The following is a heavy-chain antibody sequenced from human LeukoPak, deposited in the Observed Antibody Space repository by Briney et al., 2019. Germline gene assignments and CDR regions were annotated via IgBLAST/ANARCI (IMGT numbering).Heavy chain of an antibody. J-gene: IGHJ4*02. V-gene: IGHV3-7*01. CDR1: GFTFSRFW. Sequence: GGSLRLSCAAPGFTFSRFWMSWVRQAPGKGLEWVANIKQDGSEKYYVDSVKGRFTISRDNAKNSVYLQMNSLRAEDTAVYYCARGGTTGTTPGDYFDYWGQGTLVTVSS. D-gene: IGHD1-1*01. CDR2: IKQDGSEK. CDR3: ARGGTTGTTPGDYFDY.